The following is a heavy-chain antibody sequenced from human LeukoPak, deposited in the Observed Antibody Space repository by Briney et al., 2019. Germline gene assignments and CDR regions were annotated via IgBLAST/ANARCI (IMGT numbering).Heavy chain of an antibody. CDR3: AREAVGVTMVRGVTDYYYYYMDV. V-gene: IGHV1-8*01. D-gene: IGHD3-10*01. J-gene: IGHJ6*03. Sequence: ASVKVSCKAPGYTFTSYDINWVRQATGQGLEWMGWMNPNSGNTGYAQKFQGRVTMTRNTSISTAYMELSSLRSEDTAVYYCAREAVGVTMVRGVTDYYYYYMDVWGKGTTVTVSS. CDR2: MNPNSGNT. CDR1: GYTFTSYD.